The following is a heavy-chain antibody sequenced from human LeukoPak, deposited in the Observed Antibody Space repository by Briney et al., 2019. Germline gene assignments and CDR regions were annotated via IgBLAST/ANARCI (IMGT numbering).Heavy chain of an antibody. V-gene: IGHV3-7*01. CDR3: ASAGISYGDQFFHF. CDR2: IKQAGSEK. J-gene: IGHJ4*02. CDR1: GFSFSNYW. Sequence: GGFLRLSCVTSGFSFSNYWMSWVRQAPGKGLEWVASIKQAGSEKHYVDSVKGRFTISGDNAKNSLHLQMNSLRDEDTAVYYCASAGISYGDQFFHFWGQGTLVTVSS. D-gene: IGHD4-17*01.